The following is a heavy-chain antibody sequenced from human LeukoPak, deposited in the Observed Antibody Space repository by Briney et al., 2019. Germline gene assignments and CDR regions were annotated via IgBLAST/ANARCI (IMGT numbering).Heavy chain of an antibody. J-gene: IGHJ4*02. CDR2: ISSGGSTT. D-gene: IGHD1-26*01. CDR1: GFTFSSYN. Sequence: GGSLRLSCAASGFTFSSYNMNWVRQAPGKGLEWVSYISSGGSTTYYAGSVKGRFTVSRDNAKNSLYLQMNSLRAEDTAVYYCARDHMGYDYWGQGTLVTVSS. V-gene: IGHV3-48*04. CDR3: ARDHMGYDY.